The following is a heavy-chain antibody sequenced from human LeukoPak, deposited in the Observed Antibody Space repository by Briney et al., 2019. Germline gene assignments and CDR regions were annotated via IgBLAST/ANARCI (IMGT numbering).Heavy chain of an antibody. Sequence: ASVKVSCKASGYTFTSYDINWVRQATGQGLEWMGWMNPNSGNTGYAQKLQGRVTMTTDTSTSTAYMELRSLRSDDTAVYYCARRSPNWFDPWGQGTLVTVSS. J-gene: IGHJ5*02. CDR1: GYTFTSYD. CDR3: ARRSPNWFDP. CDR2: MNPNSGNT. V-gene: IGHV1-8*02.